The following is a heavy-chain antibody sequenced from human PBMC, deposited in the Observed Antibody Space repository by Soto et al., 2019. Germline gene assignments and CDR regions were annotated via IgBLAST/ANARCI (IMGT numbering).Heavy chain of an antibody. CDR3: ARIEMASIK. Sequence: SETLSLTCTVSGGSISSSSYYWGWIRQPPGKGLEWIGSIYYSGSTYYNPSLKSRVTISVDTSKNQFSLKLSSVTAADTAVYYCARIEMASIKWGRGTLVTVSS. CDR1: GGSISSSSYY. CDR2: IYYSGST. J-gene: IGHJ4*02. V-gene: IGHV4-39*01.